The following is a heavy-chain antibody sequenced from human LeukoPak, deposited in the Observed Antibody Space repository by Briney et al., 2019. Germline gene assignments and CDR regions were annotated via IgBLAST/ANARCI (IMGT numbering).Heavy chain of an antibody. V-gene: IGHV1-69*06. Sequence: ASVKVSCKASGGTFSSYAISWVRQAPGQGLEWMGGIIPIFGTANYAQKFQGRVTITADKSTSTAYMELSSLRSEDTAVFCCARRMRNCLDYWGQGTLVTVSS. J-gene: IGHJ4*02. D-gene: IGHD1-1*01. CDR3: ARRMRNCLDY. CDR1: GGTFSSYA. CDR2: IIPIFGTA.